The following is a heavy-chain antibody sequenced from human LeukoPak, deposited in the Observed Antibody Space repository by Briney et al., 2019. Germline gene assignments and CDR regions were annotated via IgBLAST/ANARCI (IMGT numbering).Heavy chain of an antibody. CDR2: ISSSSNYI. V-gene: IGHV3-21*01. CDR3: ARGSNWNYAPSDV. D-gene: IGHD1-7*01. CDR1: GFTVSSNY. J-gene: IGHJ6*04. Sequence: GGSLRLSCAASGFTVSSNYMSWVRQAPGKGLEWVSSISSSSNYIYYTDSVKGRFTISRDNAKNSLYLQMNSLRAEDTAVYYCARGSNWNYAPSDVWGKGTTVTVSS.